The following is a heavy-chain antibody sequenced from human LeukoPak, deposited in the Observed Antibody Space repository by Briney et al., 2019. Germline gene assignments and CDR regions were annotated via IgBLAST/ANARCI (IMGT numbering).Heavy chain of an antibody. D-gene: IGHD1-26*01. CDR2: IRYDGSNK. V-gene: IGHV3-30*02. CDR1: GFTFSSYG. CDR3: AKVGSGSYYIY. J-gene: IGHJ4*02. Sequence: GGYLRLSCAASGFTFSSYGMHWVRQAPGKGLEWVAFIRYDGSNKYYADSVKGRFTISRDNSKNTLYLRMNSLRAEDTAVYYCAKVGSGSYYIYWGQGTLVTVSS.